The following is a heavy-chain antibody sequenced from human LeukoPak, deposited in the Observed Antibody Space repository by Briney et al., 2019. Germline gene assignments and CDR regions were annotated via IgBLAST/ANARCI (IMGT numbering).Heavy chain of an antibody. CDR1: GFTFSSYE. Sequence: GGSLRLSCAASGFTFSSYEMNWVRQAPGKGLEYVSAISSNGGTSYYADSEKGRFTISRDNSKNTLYLQMSSLRPKDTALYYCVKDDRGGDYLWGSYHYWGQGTLVTVSS. CDR2: ISSNGGTS. V-gene: IGHV3-64D*08. CDR3: VKDDRGGDYLWGSYHY. D-gene: IGHD3-16*02. J-gene: IGHJ4*02.